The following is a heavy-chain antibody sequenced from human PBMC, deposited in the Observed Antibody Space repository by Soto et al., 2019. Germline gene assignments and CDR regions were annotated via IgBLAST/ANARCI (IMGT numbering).Heavy chain of an antibody. V-gene: IGHV4-31*03. J-gene: IGHJ5*02. CDR3: ARGKGCSGGSCYPIYNWFDP. CDR1: CGSLSSGGYY. Sequence: ASGTLSLPCPVSCGSLSSGGYYWSWVRQHPGEGLEWIGYIYYSGSTYYNPSLKSRVTISVDTSKNQFSLKLSSVTAADTAVYYCARGKGCSGGSCYPIYNWFDPWGQGTLVTVSS. D-gene: IGHD2-15*01. CDR2: IYYSGST.